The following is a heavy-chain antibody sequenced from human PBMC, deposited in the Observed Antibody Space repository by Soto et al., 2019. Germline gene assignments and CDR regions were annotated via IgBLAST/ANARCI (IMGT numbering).Heavy chain of an antibody. CDR1: GYTLTEIS. CDR2: LDPEDGET. V-gene: IGHV1-24*01. J-gene: IGHJ4*02. Sequence: ASVKVSCKVSGYTLTEISMHWVRQAPGKGLEWMGGLDPEDGETIYAQKFQGRATMTEDTSTDTAYMELSSLRSEDTAVYYCATDSSSGSYFDIDYWGQVTLVTVSS. D-gene: IGHD1-26*01. CDR3: ATDSSSGSYFDIDY.